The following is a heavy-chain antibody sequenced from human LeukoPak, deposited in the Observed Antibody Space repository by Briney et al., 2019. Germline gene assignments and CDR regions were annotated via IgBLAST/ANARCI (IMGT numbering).Heavy chain of an antibody. D-gene: IGHD2-15*01. V-gene: IGHV3-30-3*01. CDR2: ISYDGSIN. CDR1: RFNLNSSA. J-gene: IGHJ4*02. Sequence: PGGSLRLSCVPPRFNLNSSAVHWVRPAPGKGLEWVAVISYDGSINFYAASVKGRFTISRDNSKNTLYLQMNSLRAEDSALYFCARDRRYCGGGSCYFDYFFDYWGQGTLVTVSS. CDR3: ARDRRYCGGGSCYFDYFFDY.